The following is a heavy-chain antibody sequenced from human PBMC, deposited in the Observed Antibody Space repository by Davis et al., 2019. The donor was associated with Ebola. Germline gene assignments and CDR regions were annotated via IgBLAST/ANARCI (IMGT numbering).Heavy chain of an antibody. D-gene: IGHD3-3*01. CDR1: GGSISSSSYS. V-gene: IGHV4-39*07. J-gene: IGHJ6*02. CDR2: IYQSGST. Sequence: MPSETLSLTCTVSGGSISSSSYSWGWIRQPPGKGLEWIGSIYQSGSTNYKSSLKSRVTISVDTSKNQFSLKLSSVTAADTAVYYCARVPRSYDFWSGRYSYHGVDVWGQGTTVTVS. CDR3: ARVPRSYDFWSGRYSYHGVDV.